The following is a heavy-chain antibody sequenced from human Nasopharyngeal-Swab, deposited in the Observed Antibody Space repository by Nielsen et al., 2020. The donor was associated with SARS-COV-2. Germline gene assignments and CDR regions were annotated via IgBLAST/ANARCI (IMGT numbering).Heavy chain of an antibody. Sequence: GESLKISCDASGFIVTNNYMNWVRQAPGKGLEWVSTIYPGGSTYYADSVKGRFSISGDSSTLYLQMDSVRAEDTAFYFCAREYRGYLDYWGQGTLVSVSS. J-gene: IGHJ4*02. CDR1: GFIVTNNY. CDR3: AREYRGYLDY. D-gene: IGHD4-23*01. V-gene: IGHV3-53*01. CDR2: IYPGGST.